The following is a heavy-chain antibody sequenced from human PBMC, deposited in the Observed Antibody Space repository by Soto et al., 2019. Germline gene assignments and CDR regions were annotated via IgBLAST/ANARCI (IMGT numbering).Heavy chain of an antibody. CDR1: GGTFSSYT. D-gene: IGHD2-2*01. Sequence: SVKVSCKASGGTFSSYTISWVRQAPGQGLEWMGRIIPILGIANYAQKFQGRVTITADKSTSTAYMELSSLRSEDTAVYYCARTRYCSSTSCRDGDYMDVWGKGTTVTVSS. V-gene: IGHV1-69*02. CDR3: ARTRYCSSTSCRDGDYMDV. J-gene: IGHJ6*03. CDR2: IIPILGIA.